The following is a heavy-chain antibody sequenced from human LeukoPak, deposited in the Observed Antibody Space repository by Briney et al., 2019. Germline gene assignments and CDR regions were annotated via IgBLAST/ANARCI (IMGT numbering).Heavy chain of an antibody. CDR3: ARDGGGGYNHIDF. J-gene: IGHJ4*02. V-gene: IGHV3-33*01. D-gene: IGHD5-24*01. CDR2: IWSDGRSL. Sequence: PGGSLRLSCAASGFTFSSFDMHWVRQAPGNGLEWVAAIWSDGRSLYYADSVRGRFTISRDNSKNTLFLQMNSLRAEDTAVYYCARDGGGGYNHIDFWGQGTLVTVSS. CDR1: GFTFSSFD.